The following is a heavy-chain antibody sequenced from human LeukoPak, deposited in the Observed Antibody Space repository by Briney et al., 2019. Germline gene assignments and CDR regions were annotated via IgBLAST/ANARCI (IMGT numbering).Heavy chain of an antibody. J-gene: IGHJ4*02. V-gene: IGHV4-34*01. D-gene: IGHD2-15*01. CDR3: ARDAPGSLHDY. CDR2: INHSGST. Sequence: SETLSLTCAVYGGSFSGYYWSWIRQPPGKGLEWIGEINHSGSTNYNPSLKSRVTISVDTSKNQFSLQLNSVTPEDTAVYYCARDAPGSLHDYWGQGTLVTVSS. CDR1: GGSFSGYY.